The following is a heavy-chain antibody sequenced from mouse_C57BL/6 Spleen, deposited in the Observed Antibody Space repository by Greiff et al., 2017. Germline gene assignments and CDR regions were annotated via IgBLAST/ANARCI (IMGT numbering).Heavy chain of an antibody. J-gene: IGHJ2*01. CDR2: INPNNGGT. D-gene: IGHD1-1*01. V-gene: IGHV1-26*01. CDR3: ARALITTVVANFDY. CDR1: GYTFTDYY. Sequence: EVQLQQSGPELVKPGASVKISCKASGYTFTDYYMNWVKQSHGKSLEWIGDINPNNGGTSYNQKFKGKATLTVDKSSSTAYMELRSLTSEDSAVYYCARALITTVVANFDYWGQGTTLTGAS.